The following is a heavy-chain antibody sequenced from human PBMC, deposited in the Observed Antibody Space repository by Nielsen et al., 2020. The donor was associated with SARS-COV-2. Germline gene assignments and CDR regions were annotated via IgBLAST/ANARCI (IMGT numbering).Heavy chain of an antibody. CDR3: ARAGNPAYYYYGMDV. D-gene: IGHD1-14*01. J-gene: IGHJ6*02. CDR2: NYYSGST. V-gene: IGHV4-59*13. Sequence: SETLSLTCTVSGGSISSYYWSWIRQPPGKGLEWIGYNYYSGSTNYNPSLKSRVTISVDTSKNQFSLKLSSVTAADTAVYYCARAGNPAYYYYGMDVWGQGTTVTVSS. CDR1: GGSISSYY.